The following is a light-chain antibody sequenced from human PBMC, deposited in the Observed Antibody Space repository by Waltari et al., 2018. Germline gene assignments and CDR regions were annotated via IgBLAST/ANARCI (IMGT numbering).Light chain of an antibody. CDR1: QSVRSY. CDR3: QQRHDWPLN. CDR2: DAS. Sequence: EILLTQSPVTLSVSPEERATLSCKASQSVRSYLAWYQQKPGQAPRLLIYDASNRASGIPARFSGSGSGTDFTFTISNVEPEDFAVYYCQQRHDWPLNFGGGTKLEIK. V-gene: IGKV3-11*01. J-gene: IGKJ4*01.